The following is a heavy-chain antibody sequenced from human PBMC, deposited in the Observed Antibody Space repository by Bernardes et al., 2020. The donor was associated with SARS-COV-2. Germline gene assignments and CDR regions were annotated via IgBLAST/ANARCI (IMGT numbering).Heavy chain of an antibody. V-gene: IGHV3-53*01. CDR1: GFTVSTNY. Sequence: GSLRLSCAASGFTVSTNYMSWVRQAPGKGLEWISLIYSGGNTYFADSVKGRFTVSRDNSRNTLYLQMNSLTVDDTAMYYCARRGEGGRAFDVWGQGTVVTVSS. CDR3: ARRGEGGRAFDV. CDR2: IYSGGNT. J-gene: IGHJ3*01. D-gene: IGHD2-15*01.